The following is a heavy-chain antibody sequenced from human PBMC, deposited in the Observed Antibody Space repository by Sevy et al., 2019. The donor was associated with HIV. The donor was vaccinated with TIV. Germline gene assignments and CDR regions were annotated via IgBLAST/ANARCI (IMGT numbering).Heavy chain of an antibody. V-gene: IGHV1-58*01. D-gene: IGHD3-3*01. J-gene: IGHJ5*02. Sequence: ASVKVSCKASAFTFSTSAVQWVRQSRGQRLEWIGWIVVGSGSTNYAQKFQGRVTFTRDMSTNTAYMEMSSLRPDDTAVYYCAATTDTIFGVVLMNNWFDPWGQGTLVTVSS. CDR1: AFTFSTSA. CDR3: AATTDTIFGVVLMNNWFDP. CDR2: IVVGSGST.